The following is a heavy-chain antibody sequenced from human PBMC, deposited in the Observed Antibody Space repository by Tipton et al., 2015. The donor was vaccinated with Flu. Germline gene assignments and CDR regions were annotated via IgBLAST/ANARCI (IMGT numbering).Heavy chain of an antibody. CDR1: GGSLSSFY. D-gene: IGHD5-12*01. V-gene: IGHV4-4*07. J-gene: IGHJ3*02. CDR3: TRDLRGYSGYTGGDAFDM. Sequence: TLSLTCTASGGSLSSFYWSWIRQPAGKGLEWIGRISTSGSTNYNASLESRVTMSRDTSKNHFSLRLSSATAADTALYYCTRDLRGYSGYTGGDAFDMWGQGIMVIVSS. CDR2: ISTSGST.